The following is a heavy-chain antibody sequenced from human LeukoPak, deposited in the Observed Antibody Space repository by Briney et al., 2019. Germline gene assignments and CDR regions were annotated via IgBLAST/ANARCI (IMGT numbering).Heavy chain of an antibody. CDR3: ARSGRPFDY. J-gene: IGHJ4*02. D-gene: IGHD3-10*01. Sequence: GGPLRLSCAASGFTFSSYAMHWVRQAPGKGLEYVSAISSNGGSTYYANSVKGRFTISRDNSKNTLYLQMGSLRAEDMAVYYCARSGRPFDYWGQGTLVTVSS. V-gene: IGHV3-64*01. CDR1: GFTFSSYA. CDR2: ISSNGGST.